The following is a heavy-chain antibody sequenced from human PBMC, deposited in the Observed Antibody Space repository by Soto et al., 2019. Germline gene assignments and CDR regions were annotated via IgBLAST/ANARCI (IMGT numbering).Heavy chain of an antibody. V-gene: IGHV4-59*03. Sequence: QVQLQESGPGLVRPSEAVSLTCTISGGSLNNYYWAWIRQPPGQGLEWIAYVHDTGNSHYNPSLTSPVTITLATSKSQVSLKHNSITAADTATYYCQRLWGPDNWGIQAFDVWGQGTVVTVSS. CDR1: GGSLNNYY. D-gene: IGHD7-27*01. CDR3: QRLWGPDNWGIQAFDV. J-gene: IGHJ3*01. CDR2: VHDTGNS.